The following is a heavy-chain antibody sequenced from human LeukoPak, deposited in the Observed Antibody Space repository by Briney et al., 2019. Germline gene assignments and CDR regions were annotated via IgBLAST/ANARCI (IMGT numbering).Heavy chain of an antibody. CDR2: FDPEDGET. V-gene: IGHV1-24*01. CDR1: GYTLTELS. CDR3: ATVLGRPCQYYYDSSGYYRNWFDP. D-gene: IGHD3-22*01. Sequence: ASAKVSCKVSGYTLTELSMHWVRQAPGKGLEWMGGFDPEDGETIYAQKFQGRVTMTEDTSTDTAYMELSSLRSEDTAVYYCATVLGRPCQYYYDSSGYYRNWFDPWGQGTLVTVSS. J-gene: IGHJ5*02.